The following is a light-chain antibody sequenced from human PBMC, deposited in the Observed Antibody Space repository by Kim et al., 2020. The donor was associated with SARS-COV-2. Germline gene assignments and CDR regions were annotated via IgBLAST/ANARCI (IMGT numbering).Light chain of an antibody. Sequence: SVSPGQTAGITCSGVKLGDKYACWYQQKPGQSPVLVIYQDSKRPSGIPERFSGSNSGNTATLTISGTQAMDEADYYCQAWDSSTVVFGGGTQLTVL. CDR1: KLGDKY. CDR2: QDS. V-gene: IGLV3-1*01. J-gene: IGLJ2*01. CDR3: QAWDSSTVV.